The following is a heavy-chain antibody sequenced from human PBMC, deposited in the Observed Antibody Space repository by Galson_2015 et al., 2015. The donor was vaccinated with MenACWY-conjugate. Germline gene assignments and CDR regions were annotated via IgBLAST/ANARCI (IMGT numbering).Heavy chain of an antibody. Sequence: SLRLSCAASGFTFSSYWMHWVRQAPGKGLVWVSRINTDESLTTYADSVKGRFTISRDNAKNTLYLQMNSLRAEDTAVYYCARELRNYWYFDLWGRGTPVSVSS. CDR2: INTDESLT. CDR1: GFTFSSYW. J-gene: IGHJ2*01. V-gene: IGHV3-74*03. CDR3: ARELRNYWYFDL.